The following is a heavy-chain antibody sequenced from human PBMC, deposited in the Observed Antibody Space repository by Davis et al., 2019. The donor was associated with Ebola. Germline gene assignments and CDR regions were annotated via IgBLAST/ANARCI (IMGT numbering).Heavy chain of an antibody. D-gene: IGHD3-10*01. CDR3: ARVWFGHGYYGMDV. CDR1: GFTFTSSA. Sequence: SVKVSCKASGFTFTSSAMQWVRQARGQRLEWIGWIVVGSGNTNYAQKFQERVTITRDMSTSTAYMELSSLRSEDTAVYYCARVWFGHGYYGMDVWGKGTTVTVSS. CDR2: IVVGSGNT. J-gene: IGHJ6*04. V-gene: IGHV1-58*02.